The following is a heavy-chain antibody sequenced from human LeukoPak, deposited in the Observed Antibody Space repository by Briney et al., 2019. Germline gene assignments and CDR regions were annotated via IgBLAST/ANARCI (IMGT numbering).Heavy chain of an antibody. Sequence: SSETLSLTCTVSGYSISSGYYWGWIRQPPGKGLEWIGSIYHSGSTYYNPSLKSRVTISVDTSKNQFSLRLSSVTAADTAVYYCARTYGGSPRIDYWGQGTLVTVSS. CDR3: ARTYGGSPRIDY. V-gene: IGHV4-38-2*02. J-gene: IGHJ4*02. D-gene: IGHD4-23*01. CDR1: GYSISSGYY. CDR2: IYHSGST.